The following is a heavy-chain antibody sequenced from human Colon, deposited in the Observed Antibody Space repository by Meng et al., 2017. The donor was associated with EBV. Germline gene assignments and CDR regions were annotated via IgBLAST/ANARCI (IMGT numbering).Heavy chain of an antibody. V-gene: IGHV4-4*02. CDR3: ARVGAYCGGDCYHPR. CDR1: VGCLSRRTW. CDR2: IYHSGST. Sequence: VPGWHTPCGTPSLTSPGSVGCLSRRTWWSWVRPPPGKGLEWIGEIYHSGSTNYNPSLKSRVTISVDESKNQFSLRLSSVTAADTAVYYCARVGAYCGGDCYHPRWGQGTLVTVSS. D-gene: IGHD2-21*02. J-gene: IGHJ4*02.